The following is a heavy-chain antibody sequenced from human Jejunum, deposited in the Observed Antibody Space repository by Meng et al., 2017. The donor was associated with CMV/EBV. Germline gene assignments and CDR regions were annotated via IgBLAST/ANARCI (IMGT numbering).Heavy chain of an antibody. CDR3: ARDQRRGYWFDP. CDR1: GDPLTGYD. V-gene: IGHV1-2*02. Sequence: ASGDPLTGYDMHWVRQAPGQGLEWMEWINPNSGGTNYAQKCQGRVTMTRDTSISTAYMELSRLRSDDTAVYYCARDQRRGYWFDPWGQGTLVTVSS. CDR2: INPNSGGT. D-gene: IGHD3-10*01. J-gene: IGHJ5*02.